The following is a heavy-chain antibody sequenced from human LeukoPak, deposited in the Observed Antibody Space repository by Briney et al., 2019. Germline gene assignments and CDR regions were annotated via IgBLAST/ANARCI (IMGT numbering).Heavy chain of an antibody. CDR3: ARDQNGYSGYFDP. Sequence: ASVKVSCKASGYTFTSYYMHWVRQAPGQGLEGMGIINPSGGSTSYAQKFQGRVTMTRDMSTSTVYMELSSLRSEDTAVYYCARDQNGYSGYFDPWGQGTLVTVSS. D-gene: IGHD5-12*01. CDR2: INPSGGST. CDR1: GYTFTSYY. V-gene: IGHV1-46*01. J-gene: IGHJ5*02.